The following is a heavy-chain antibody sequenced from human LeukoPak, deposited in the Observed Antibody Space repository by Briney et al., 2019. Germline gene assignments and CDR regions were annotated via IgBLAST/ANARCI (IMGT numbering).Heavy chain of an antibody. Sequence: GESLKISCKGSGYSFTSYWISWVRQMPGKGLEWMGRIDPSDSNTNYSPSFQGHVTISADKSISTAYLQWSSLKASDTAMYYCARHLARKYDILTGYHDAFDIWGQGTMVTVSS. J-gene: IGHJ3*02. D-gene: IGHD3-9*01. CDR2: IDPSDSNT. V-gene: IGHV5-10-1*01. CDR3: ARHLARKYDILTGYHDAFDI. CDR1: GYSFTSYW.